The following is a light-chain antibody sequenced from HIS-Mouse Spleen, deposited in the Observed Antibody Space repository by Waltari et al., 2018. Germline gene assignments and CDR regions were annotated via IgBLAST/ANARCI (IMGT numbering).Light chain of an antibody. Sequence: QSALTQPASVSGSPGQSIPISCTGTSRYVGGYNYVSWYQQHPGKAPKLMIYDVSNRPSGVSNRFSGSKSGNTASLTISGLQAEDEADYYCSSYTSSSFNVVFGGGTKLTVL. CDR1: SRYVGGYNY. CDR3: SSYTSSSFNVV. V-gene: IGLV2-14*03. CDR2: DVS. J-gene: IGLJ2*01.